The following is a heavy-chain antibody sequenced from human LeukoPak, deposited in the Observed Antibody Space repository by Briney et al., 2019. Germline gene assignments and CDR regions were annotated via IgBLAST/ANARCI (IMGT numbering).Heavy chain of an antibody. CDR2: IIPIFGTA. Sequence: ASVKVSCKASGGTFSSYAISWVRQAPGQGLEWMGGIIPIFGTANYAQKFQGRVTITADGSTSTAYMELSSLRSEDTAVYYCARDRGGIPSYGDYRYFQHWGQGTLVTVSS. V-gene: IGHV1-69*13. CDR3: ARDRGGIPSYGDYRYFQH. D-gene: IGHD4-17*01. CDR1: GGTFSSYA. J-gene: IGHJ1*01.